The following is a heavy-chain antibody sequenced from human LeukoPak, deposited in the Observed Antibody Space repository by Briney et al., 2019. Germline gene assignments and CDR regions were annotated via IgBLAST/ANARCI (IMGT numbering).Heavy chain of an antibody. D-gene: IGHD3-10*01. CDR3: ARGRTMVRGVVGDY. V-gene: IGHV1-2*02. CDR2: INPNSGGT. Sequence: ASVKVSCKASGYTFTGYYMHWVRQAPGQGLEWMGWINPNSGGTNYAQKFRGRVTMTRDTSISTAYMELSRLRSDDTAVYYCARGRTMVRGVVGDYWGQGTLVTVSS. J-gene: IGHJ4*02. CDR1: GYTFTGYY.